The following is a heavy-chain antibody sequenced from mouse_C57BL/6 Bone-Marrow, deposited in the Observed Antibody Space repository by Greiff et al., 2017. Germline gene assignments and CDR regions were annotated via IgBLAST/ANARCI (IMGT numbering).Heavy chain of an antibody. Sequence: QVQLQQSGPELVKPGASVKISCKASGYAFSSSWMNWVKQRPGKGLEWIGRIYPGDGDTNYNGKFKGKATLTADKSSSTAYMQLSSLTSEESAVYFCARRLRRPTLYYFDYWGQGTTLTVSS. CDR3: ARRLRRPTLYYFDY. J-gene: IGHJ2*01. D-gene: IGHD2-2*01. V-gene: IGHV1-82*01. CDR2: IYPGDGDT. CDR1: GYAFSSSW.